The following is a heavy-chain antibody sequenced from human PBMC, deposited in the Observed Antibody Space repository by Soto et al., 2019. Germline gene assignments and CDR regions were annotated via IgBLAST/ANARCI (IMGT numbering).Heavy chain of an antibody. V-gene: IGHV3-33*01. CDR3: ARGGKAATDAEGMQSGMDV. CDR2: IWYDGSNK. Sequence: QVQLVESGGGVVQPGRSLRLSCAASGFTFSSYCMHWVRQAPGKGLEWVAGIWYDGSNKYYADSVQGRFTISRDNSKNTLDLLMNSMRAEDKAVYYCARGGKAATDAEGMQSGMDVWGQGTTVTVSS. CDR1: GFTFSSYC. D-gene: IGHD6-25*01. J-gene: IGHJ6*02.